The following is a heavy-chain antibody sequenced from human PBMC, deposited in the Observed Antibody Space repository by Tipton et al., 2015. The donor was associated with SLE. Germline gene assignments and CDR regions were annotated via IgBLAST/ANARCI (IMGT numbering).Heavy chain of an antibody. CDR1: GYNLTTYW. J-gene: IGHJ4*02. CDR2: IYPDDSAT. CDR3: ARPPGETYFDY. Sequence: QLVQSGAEVKKPGESLKISCQGSGYNLTTYWIVWVRQMPGKGLEWMGIIYPDDSATTYSPSFQGQVAISADKSISTAYLQWGSLKASDTAMYYCARPPGETYFDYWGQGTLVTVSS. D-gene: IGHD7-27*01. V-gene: IGHV5-51*03.